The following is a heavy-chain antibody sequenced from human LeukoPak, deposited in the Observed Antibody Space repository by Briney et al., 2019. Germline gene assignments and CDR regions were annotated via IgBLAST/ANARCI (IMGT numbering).Heavy chain of an antibody. J-gene: IGHJ4*02. CDR3: AKARWSGPFYFDY. V-gene: IGHV3-23*01. D-gene: IGHD3-3*01. CDR1: RFTFNSYA. CDR2: IGGSNGIT. Sequence: PGGSLRLSCAASRFTFNSYAMSWVRQAPGKGLEWVSVIGGSNGITFYVGPVKGRFTISRDNSKDTLYLQMNSLRAKDTAVYYCAKARWSGPFYFDYWGQGTLVTVSS.